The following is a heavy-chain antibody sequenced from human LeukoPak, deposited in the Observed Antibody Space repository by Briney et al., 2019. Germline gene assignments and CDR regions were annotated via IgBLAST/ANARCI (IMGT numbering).Heavy chain of an antibody. Sequence: PGGALRLSCAAPGFTFDDYAMHSVRQAPGKVLEWVSGISWNSGSITYADAVNGRFTISRDNAKHSLYLQMNSLSAEDTDLYSCAKDMRAGYSSSWLSFAYWGQGTLVTVSS. CDR3: AKDMRAGYSSSWLSFAY. D-gene: IGHD6-13*01. V-gene: IGHV3-9*01. CDR1: GFTFDDYA. CDR2: ISWNSGSI. J-gene: IGHJ4*02.